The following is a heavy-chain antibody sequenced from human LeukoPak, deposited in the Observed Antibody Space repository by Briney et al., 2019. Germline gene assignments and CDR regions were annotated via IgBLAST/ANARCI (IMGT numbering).Heavy chain of an antibody. D-gene: IGHD6-19*01. CDR3: AKDISATVACADY. CDR2: ISWNSGSI. Sequence: PGGTLRLSCAASGFTFSSYGMSWVRQAPGKGLEWVSGISWNSGSIGYADSVKGRFTISRDNAKNSLYLQMNSLRAEDTALYYCAKDISATVACADYWGQGTLVTVSS. CDR1: GFTFSSYG. J-gene: IGHJ4*02. V-gene: IGHV3-9*01.